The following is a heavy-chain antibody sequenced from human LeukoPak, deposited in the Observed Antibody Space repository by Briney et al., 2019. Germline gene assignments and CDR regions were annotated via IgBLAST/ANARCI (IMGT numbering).Heavy chain of an antibody. CDR2: INPNSGGT. D-gene: IGHD4-23*01. CDR1: GYTFTGHY. V-gene: IGHV1-2*02. CDR3: ARTVADTGWFDP. Sequence: ASVKVSCKASGYTFTGHYMHWVRQAPGQGLEWMGWINPNSGGTNYAQKFQGRVTMTRDTSISTAYMELSRLRSDDTAVYYCARTVADTGWFDPWGQGTLVTVSS. J-gene: IGHJ5*02.